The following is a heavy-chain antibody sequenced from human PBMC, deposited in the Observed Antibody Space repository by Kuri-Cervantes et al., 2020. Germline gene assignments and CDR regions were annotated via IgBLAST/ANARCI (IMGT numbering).Heavy chain of an antibody. Sequence: GGSLRLSCEASGFTLSDYYMDWVRQAPGKGLEWVGRTRNKANSYTTEYAASVEGRFAISRDNAKNSLYLQMNSLRAEDTAVYYCARGWASIAVGFDYWGQGTLVTVSS. V-gene: IGHV3-72*01. CDR2: TRNKANSYTT. CDR1: GFTLSDYY. J-gene: IGHJ4*02. CDR3: ARGWASIAVGFDY. D-gene: IGHD6-19*01.